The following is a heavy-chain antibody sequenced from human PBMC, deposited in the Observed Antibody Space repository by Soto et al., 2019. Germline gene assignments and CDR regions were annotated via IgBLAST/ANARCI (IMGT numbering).Heavy chain of an antibody. CDR2: IYTSGST. D-gene: IGHD2-2*01. CDR1: GGSISNYY. CDR3: ARQTTYSSSWFDY. J-gene: IGHJ5*01. Sequence: SETLSLTCTVSGGSISNYYWTWIRQPAGKGLEWIGRIYTSGSTNYNPSLKSRVTLSVDTSKNQFSLKLSSVTAADTALYYCARQTTYSSSWFDYWGHGTPVTVSS. V-gene: IGHV4-4*07.